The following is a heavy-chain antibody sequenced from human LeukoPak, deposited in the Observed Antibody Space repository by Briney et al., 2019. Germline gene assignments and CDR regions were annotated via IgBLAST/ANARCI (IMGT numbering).Heavy chain of an antibody. V-gene: IGHV3-7*01. J-gene: IGHJ4*02. D-gene: IGHD3/OR15-3a*01. CDR2: IKQDGSEQ. Sequence: PGGSLRLSCAASGFTYSNYWMTWVRQAPGKGLEWVANIKQDGSEQYVDSVKGRFTISRDNAKNSLYLQMNSLRAEDTAVYYCARQTGSGLFILPGGQGTLVTVSS. CDR3: ARQTGSGLFILP. CDR1: GFTYSNYW.